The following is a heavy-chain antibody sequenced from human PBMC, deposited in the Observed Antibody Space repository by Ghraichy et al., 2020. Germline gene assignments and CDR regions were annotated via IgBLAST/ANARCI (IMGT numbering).Heavy chain of an antibody. J-gene: IGHJ4*02. V-gene: IGHV3-23*01. CDR3: AKHGMGYFDF. CDR2: IIGSGGST. CDR1: GFTFSSYT. D-gene: IGHD1-26*01. Sequence: GGSLRLSCAASGFTFSSYTMTWVRQAPGKGLEWVSTIIGSGGSTYYADSVKGRFTISRDNSKNTLFLQMNSLRADDTAVYYCAKHGMGYFDFWGQGTLVTVSS.